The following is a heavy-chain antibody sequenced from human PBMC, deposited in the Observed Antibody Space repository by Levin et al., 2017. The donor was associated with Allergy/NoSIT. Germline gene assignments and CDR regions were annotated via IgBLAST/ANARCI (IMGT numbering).Heavy chain of an antibody. D-gene: IGHD3-10*01. V-gene: IGHV2-70*01. CDR1: GFSLSTSGMC. J-gene: IGHJ4*02. CDR2: IDWDDDK. Sequence: SGPTLVKPTQTLTLTCTFSGFSLSTSGMCVSWIRQPPGKALEWLALIDWDDDKYYSTSLKTRLTISKDTSKNQVVLTMTNMDPVDTATYYCARQINYYGSGAPFDYWGQGTLVTVSS. CDR3: ARQINYYGSGAPFDY.